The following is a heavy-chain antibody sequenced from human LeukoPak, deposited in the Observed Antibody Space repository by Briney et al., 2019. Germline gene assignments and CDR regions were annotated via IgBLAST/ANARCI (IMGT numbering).Heavy chain of an antibody. CDR3: SRGLLQFWNGYTADVFDI. D-gene: IGHD3-3*01. CDR1: VYTLTSYD. J-gene: IGHJ3*02. CDR2: INTNSGNT. Sequence: ASVKVSCKASVYTLTSYDINWVPQATGQGLEWMGRINTNSGNTDYAQKFQGRVTMTRNTSISTIYVELSSLRSEDTAVYYCSRGLLQFWNGYTADVFDIWGQGTMVTVSS. V-gene: IGHV1-8*01.